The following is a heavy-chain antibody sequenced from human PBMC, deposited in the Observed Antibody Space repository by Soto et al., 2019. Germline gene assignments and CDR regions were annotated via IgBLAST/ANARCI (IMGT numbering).Heavy chain of an antibody. CDR2: ISAYNGNT. D-gene: IGHD3-22*01. Sequence: QVPLVQSGAEVKKPGASVKVSCKASGYTFTSYGISWVRQAPGQGLEWMGWISAYNGNTNYAQKLQGRVTMTTDTSTSTAYMELRSLRSDDTAVYYCARRRGHYYDSSGYYSYYFDYWGQGTLVTVSS. CDR1: GYTFTSYG. CDR3: ARRRGHYYDSSGYYSYYFDY. J-gene: IGHJ4*02. V-gene: IGHV1-18*04.